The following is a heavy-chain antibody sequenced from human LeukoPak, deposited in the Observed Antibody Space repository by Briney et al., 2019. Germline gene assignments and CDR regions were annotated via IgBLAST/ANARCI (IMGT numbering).Heavy chain of an antibody. Sequence: ASVKVSCKASGYTFTSYDINWVRQATGQGLEWMGWMNPNSGNTGYAQKFQGRVTMTRNTSISTAYMELSSLRSEDTAVYYGARDDSGSYNFDYWGQGTLVTVSS. CDR2: MNPNSGNT. CDR3: ARDDSGSYNFDY. J-gene: IGHJ4*02. V-gene: IGHV1-8*01. CDR1: GYTFTSYD. D-gene: IGHD1-26*01.